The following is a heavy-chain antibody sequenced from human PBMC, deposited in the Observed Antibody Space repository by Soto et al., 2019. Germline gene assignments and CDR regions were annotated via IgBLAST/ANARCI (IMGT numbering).Heavy chain of an antibody. D-gene: IGHD6-6*01. Sequence: GESLKISCKGSGYSFTSYWIGWVRQMPGKGLEWMGIIYPGDSDTRYSPSFQGQVTISADKSISTAYLQWSSLKASDTAMYYCARLGGSSSSDDYYYYMAVRGKGTTVTVSS. V-gene: IGHV5-51*01. CDR1: GYSFTSYW. J-gene: IGHJ6*03. CDR2: IYPGDSDT. CDR3: ARLGGSSSSDDYYYYMAV.